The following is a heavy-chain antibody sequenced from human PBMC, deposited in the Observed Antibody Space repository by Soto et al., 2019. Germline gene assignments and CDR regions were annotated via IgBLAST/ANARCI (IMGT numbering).Heavy chain of an antibody. J-gene: IGHJ4*02. CDR3: SRTMILGRCPCFDY. V-gene: IGHV2-70*04. CDR2: IDWDGTT. D-gene: IGHD3-22*01. CDR1: GYSLESSGMR. Sequence: SGPTLVNPTQPLTLTCTFSGYSLESSGMRVSWIRQPPGKALEWLARIDWDGTTCYSTSLRTRLTIAKDTSKNQVVLTMTNVDPADSATYSGSRTMILGRCPCFDYWGQGNLVTVSS.